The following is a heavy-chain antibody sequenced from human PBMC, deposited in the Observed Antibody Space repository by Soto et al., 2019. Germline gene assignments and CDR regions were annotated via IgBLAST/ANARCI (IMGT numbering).Heavy chain of an antibody. Sequence: QLQLQESGSGLVKPSQTMSLTCAVAGGYISSCGYCWSCIRQPPGKGMEWLGYIYPTCSTSYKPSLSRRVAITVDRSNIQYSLELSSVTPADTAVYYFARISYSHNSGMDCWGQGPTVTVSS. J-gene: IGHJ6*02. CDR1: GGYISSCGYC. D-gene: IGHD3-10*01. CDR2: IYPTCST. CDR3: ARISYSHNSGMDC. V-gene: IGHV4-30-2*01.